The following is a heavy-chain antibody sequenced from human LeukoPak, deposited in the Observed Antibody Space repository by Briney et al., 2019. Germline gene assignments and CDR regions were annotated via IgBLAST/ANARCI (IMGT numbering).Heavy chain of an antibody. CDR3: AKGRWFGEY. CDR2: IRYDGSNK. Sequence: PGGSLRLSCAASGFTFSSYGMHWVRQAPGKGLEWVAFIRYDGSNKNYADSVKGRFTISRDNSKNTLYLQMNSLRAEDTAVYYCAKGRWFGEYWGQGTLVTVSS. CDR1: GFTFSSYG. J-gene: IGHJ4*02. D-gene: IGHD3-10*01. V-gene: IGHV3-30*02.